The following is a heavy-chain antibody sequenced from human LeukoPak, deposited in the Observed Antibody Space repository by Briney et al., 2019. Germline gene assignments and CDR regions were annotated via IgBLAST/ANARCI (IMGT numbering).Heavy chain of an antibody. J-gene: IGHJ4*02. CDR3: ARGQEPGYASGWHSACGY. D-gene: IGHD6-19*01. V-gene: IGHV1-46*01. Sequence: ASVKASCKASEYTFTSYYMHWLRQAPGQGLDWIGIIDPSGGSTNYAQKFQGRVTMTRDTSTSTVFMELNSLRSEDTAVYYCARGQEPGYASGWHSACGYWGPGTLVSVSS. CDR2: IDPSGGST. CDR1: EYTFTSYY.